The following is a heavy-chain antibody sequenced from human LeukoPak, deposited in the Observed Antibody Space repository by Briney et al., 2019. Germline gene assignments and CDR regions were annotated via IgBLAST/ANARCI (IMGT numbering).Heavy chain of an antibody. J-gene: IGHJ3*02. CDR1: GGTFSSYA. Sequence: GASVKVSCKASGGTFSSYAISWVRQAPGQGLEWMGGIIPIFGTANYAQKFQGRVTITTDESTSTAYMELSSLRSEDTAVYYCARGGGIRLTDAFDIWGQGTMVTVSS. CDR2: IIPIFGTA. D-gene: IGHD1-26*01. CDR3: ARGGGIRLTDAFDI. V-gene: IGHV1-69*05.